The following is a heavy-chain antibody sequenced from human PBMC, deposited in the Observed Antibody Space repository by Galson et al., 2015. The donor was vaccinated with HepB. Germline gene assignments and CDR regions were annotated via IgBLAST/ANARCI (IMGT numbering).Heavy chain of an antibody. J-gene: IGHJ4*02. D-gene: IGHD3-16*01. CDR3: ARDKGGNDY. CDR1: GYTFTGYY. Sequence: CKASGYTFTGYYMHWVRQAPGQGLEWMGLINPNSGGTNYAQRFQGRVAMTRDTSISTAYLELSSPRSDDTAVYYCARDKGGNDYWGQGTLVTVSS. CDR2: INPNSGGT. V-gene: IGHV1-2*02.